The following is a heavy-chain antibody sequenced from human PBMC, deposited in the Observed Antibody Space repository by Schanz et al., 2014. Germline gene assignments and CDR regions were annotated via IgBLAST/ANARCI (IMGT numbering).Heavy chain of an antibody. D-gene: IGHD1-1*01. CDR3: ARDGAELYYFDD. V-gene: IGHV3-48*03. Sequence: EVQLVESGGGVVRPGGSLRLSCAASGFTFDDYAMSWVRQAPGKGLEWVSYISNSGTTIYYADSVKGRFTISRDNAKNSLYLQMNGLRAEDTAVFYCARDGAELYYFDDWGQGTLVTVSS. CDR1: GFTFDDYA. CDR2: ISNSGTTI. J-gene: IGHJ4*02.